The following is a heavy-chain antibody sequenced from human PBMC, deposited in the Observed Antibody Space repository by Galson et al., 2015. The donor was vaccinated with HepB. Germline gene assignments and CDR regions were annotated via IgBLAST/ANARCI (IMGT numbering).Heavy chain of an antibody. CDR2: ISAYNGNT. J-gene: IGHJ6*02. D-gene: IGHD3-9*01. CDR1: GYTFTSYG. V-gene: IGHV1-18*04. Sequence: SVKVSCKASGYTFTSYGISWVRQAPGQGLEWMGWISAYNGNTNYAQKLQGRVTMTTDTSTSTAYMELRSLRSDDTAVYYCARDAYYDILTGSANYYYYGMDVWGQGTTVTVSS. CDR3: ARDAYYDILTGSANYYYYGMDV.